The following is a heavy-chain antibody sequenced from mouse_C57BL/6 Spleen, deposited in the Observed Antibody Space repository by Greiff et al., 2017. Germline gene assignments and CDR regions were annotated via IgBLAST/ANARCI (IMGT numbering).Heavy chain of an antibody. CDR3: ARSGTEYAMDY. J-gene: IGHJ4*01. Sequence: QVQLQQSGAELVKPGASVKISCKASGYAFSSYWMNWVKQRPGKGLEWIGQIYPGDGDTNYNGKFKGKATLTADKSSSTAYMQLSSLTSEDSAVYFCARSGTEYAMDYWGQGTSVTVSS. CDR2: IYPGDGDT. CDR1: GYAFSSYW. V-gene: IGHV1-80*01. D-gene: IGHD4-1*01.